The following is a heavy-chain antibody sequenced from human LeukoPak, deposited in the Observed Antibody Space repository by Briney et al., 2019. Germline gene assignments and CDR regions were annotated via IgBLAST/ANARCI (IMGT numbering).Heavy chain of an antibody. V-gene: IGHV4-30-2*01. CDR1: GGSISSGGYS. D-gene: IGHD3-3*01. J-gene: IGHJ5*02. CDR3: ARLPDLFGVADYWFDP. CDR2: IYHSGST. Sequence: PSETLSLTCTVSGGSISSGGYSWSWIRQPPGKGLEWIGYIYHSGSTYYNPSLKSRVTISVDTSKNQFSLKLSSVTAADTAVYYCARLPDLFGVADYWFDPWGQGTLVTVSS.